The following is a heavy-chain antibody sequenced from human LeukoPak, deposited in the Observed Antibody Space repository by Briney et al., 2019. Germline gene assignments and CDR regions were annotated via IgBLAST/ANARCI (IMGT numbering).Heavy chain of an antibody. CDR3: ARVLAVAEPSDY. Sequence: ASVKVSCKASGYTFTSYAISWVRQAPGQGLEWMGWISAYNGNTNYAQKLQGRVTMTTDTSTSTAYMELRSLRSDDTAVYYCARVLAVAEPSDYWGQGTLVTVSS. CDR1: GYTFTSYA. CDR2: ISAYNGNT. J-gene: IGHJ4*02. D-gene: IGHD6-19*01. V-gene: IGHV1-18*01.